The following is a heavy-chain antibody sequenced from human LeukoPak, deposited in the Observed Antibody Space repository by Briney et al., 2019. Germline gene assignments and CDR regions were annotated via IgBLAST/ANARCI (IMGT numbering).Heavy chain of an antibody. CDR1: GFTFSSYA. CDR3: AKDGLHCSSTSCYSPFDY. CDR2: ISGSGGST. D-gene: IGHD2-2*02. Sequence: GGSLRLSCAASGFTFSSYAMSWVRQAPGKGLEWVSAISGSGGSTYYADSVKGRFTISRDNSKNTLYLQMNSLRAEDTAVYYCAKDGLHCSSTSCYSPFDYWGQGTTVTVSS. V-gene: IGHV3-23*01. J-gene: IGHJ4*02.